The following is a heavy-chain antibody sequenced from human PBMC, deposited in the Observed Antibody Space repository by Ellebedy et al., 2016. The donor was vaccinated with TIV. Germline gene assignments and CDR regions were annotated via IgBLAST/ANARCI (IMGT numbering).Heavy chain of an antibody. Sequence: SETLSLTCTVSGGSISSYYWSWIRQPPGKGLEWIGSMFYSGNTNYNPSLRSRVSISVDTSKNQLSLKLNSVTAADTAVYYCARQYPSLRGGAFDIWGQGTMVTVSS. D-gene: IGHD4-23*01. CDR1: GGSISSYY. V-gene: IGHV4-59*08. CDR2: MFYSGNT. J-gene: IGHJ3*02. CDR3: ARQYPSLRGGAFDI.